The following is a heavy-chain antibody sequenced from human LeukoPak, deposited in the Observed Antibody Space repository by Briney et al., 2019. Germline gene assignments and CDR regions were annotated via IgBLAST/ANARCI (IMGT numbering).Heavy chain of an antibody. J-gene: IGHJ4*02. D-gene: IGHD2-21*02. CDR1: GFSFSGHW. CDR2: ISPTGSTT. Sequence: GGSLRLSCAASGFSFSGHWMHWARQLPGKGLVWVSRISPTGSTTSYADSVKGRFTVSRDNAKNTLYLQVNNLGAEDTAVYHCARGVTPSKVTPLDYWGQGTLVTVSS. V-gene: IGHV3-74*01. CDR3: ARGVTPSKVTPLDY.